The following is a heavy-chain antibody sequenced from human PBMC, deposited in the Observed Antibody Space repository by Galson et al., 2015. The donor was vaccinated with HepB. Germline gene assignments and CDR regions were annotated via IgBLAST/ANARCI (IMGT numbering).Heavy chain of an antibody. J-gene: IGHJ4*02. CDR2: VSSGDSDA. CDR1: GYTFTNYW. D-gene: IGHD2/OR15-2a*01. V-gene: IGHV5-51*01. Sequence: QSGAEVKKPGDSVKISCTGSGYTFTNYWIAWVRQMPGRGLEWMGLVSSGDSDARYSQSFQGHVTISADRSISTTYLQWSSLKASDTSIYYCARQGTYCNIGSCKTQGQYYFDFCGQGTLVTVSS. CDR3: ARQGTYCNIGSCKTQGQYYFDF.